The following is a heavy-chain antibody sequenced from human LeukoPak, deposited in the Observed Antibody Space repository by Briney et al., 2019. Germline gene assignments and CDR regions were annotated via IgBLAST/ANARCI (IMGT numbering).Heavy chain of an antibody. CDR2: IIPIFGTA. CDR3: ARCPPIVVVTAGGYGMDV. Sequence: ASVKVSCKASGGTFSSYAISWVRQAPGQGLEWMGGIIPIFGTANYAQKFQGRVTITADESTSTAYMELSSLRSEDTAVYYCARCPPIVVVTAGGYGMDVWGQGTTVTVSS. D-gene: IGHD2-21*02. J-gene: IGHJ6*02. CDR1: GGTFSSYA. V-gene: IGHV1-69*13.